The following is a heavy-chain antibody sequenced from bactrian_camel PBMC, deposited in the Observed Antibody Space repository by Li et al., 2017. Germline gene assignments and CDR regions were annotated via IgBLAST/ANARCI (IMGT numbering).Heavy chain of an antibody. V-gene: IGHV3S55*01. J-gene: IGHJ4*01. CDR3: VVLNPCSLSLASVTQ. CDR2: FEVRAT. D-gene: IGHD1*01. CDR1: GFNEDGAY. Sequence: VQLVESGGGSVEAGGSVRLSCVASGFNEDGAYVAWYRQPPGKGREGVAAFEVRATRYADSVKGRFTISLDTAKNTLYLQMDSLKPEDTALYYCVVLNPCSLSLASVTQWGQGTQVTVS.